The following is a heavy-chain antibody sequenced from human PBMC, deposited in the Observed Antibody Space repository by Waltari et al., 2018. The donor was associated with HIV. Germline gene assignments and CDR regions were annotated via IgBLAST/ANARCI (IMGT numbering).Heavy chain of an antibody. V-gene: IGHV4-39*02. CDR1: GDSIDVSVFH. CDR2: LYYSGTT. Sequence: QVQLQESGPGLVKPSETLSLTCSVSGDSIDVSVFHWGWIRQSPGKGLEWSGNLYYSGTTVFRPSLKSRVTISVEASKNRFSLNLSSVTAAGTAVYYCARDGTTANFAFWGQGTLVTVSS. CDR3: ARDGTTANFAF. D-gene: IGHD4-17*01. J-gene: IGHJ4*02.